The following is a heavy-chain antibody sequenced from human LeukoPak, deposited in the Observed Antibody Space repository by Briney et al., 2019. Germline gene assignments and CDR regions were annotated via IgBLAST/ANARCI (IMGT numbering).Heavy chain of an antibody. CDR2: IYYSGST. CDR3: ARIYCSSTSCNGEGFDP. Sequence: SETLSLTCTVSGGSISSSSYYWGWIRQPPGKGLEWIGSIYYSGSTYYNPSLKSRVTISVDTSKNQFSLKLSSVTAADTAVYYCARIYCSSTSCNGEGFDPWGQGTLVPVSS. V-gene: IGHV4-39*01. D-gene: IGHD2-2*01. CDR1: GGSISSSSYY. J-gene: IGHJ5*02.